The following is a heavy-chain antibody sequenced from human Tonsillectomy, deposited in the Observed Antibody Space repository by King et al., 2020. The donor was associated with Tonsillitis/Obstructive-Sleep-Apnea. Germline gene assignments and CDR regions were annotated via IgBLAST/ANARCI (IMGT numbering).Heavy chain of an antibody. CDR1: GFSLINARVG. CDR3: TRMGSYYYYYMDV. V-gene: IGHV2-26*01. CDR2: IFSNDEK. J-gene: IGHJ6*03. Sequence: TLKESGPVLVKPTETLTLTCTVSGFSLINARVGVSWIRQPPGKALEWLAHIFSNDEKSYSTSLKSRLTISKETSKSQVVLTMTNMDPVDTATYYCTRMGSYYYYYMDVWGKGTTVTVSS.